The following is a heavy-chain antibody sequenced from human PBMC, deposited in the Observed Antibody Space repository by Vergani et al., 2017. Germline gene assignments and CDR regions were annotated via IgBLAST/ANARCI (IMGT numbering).Heavy chain of an antibody. CDR1: GFSFSDHY. J-gene: IGHJ5*02. D-gene: IGHD1-14*01. Sequence: QVQLVESGGGLVKPGGSLRLSCAASGFSFSDHYMTRIRQAPGKGLEWVAVTWYDGNNKQYADSVKGRFTISRDNSKSTMYLQMNSLRDEDTGVYYCARDLRLLYNRFDPWGQGTLVTVSS. CDR3: ARDLRLLYNRFDP. V-gene: IGHV3-33*08. CDR2: TWYDGNNK.